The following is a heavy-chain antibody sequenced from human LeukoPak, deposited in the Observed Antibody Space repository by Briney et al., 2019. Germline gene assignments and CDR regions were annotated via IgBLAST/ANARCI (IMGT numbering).Heavy chain of an antibody. CDR1: GITFSNYA. CDR2: ISGSAHKI. V-gene: IGHV3-23*01. CDR3: AGRVTGYSSGYVY. Sequence: GGSLSLSCVASGITFSNYAVSWVRQAPEKGLDWVSVISGSAHKIRYADSVKGRFTISRDNSENIVYLQMNNLRAEDTAVYYCAGRVTGYSSGYVYWGQGTLVTVSS. J-gene: IGHJ4*02. D-gene: IGHD5-18*01.